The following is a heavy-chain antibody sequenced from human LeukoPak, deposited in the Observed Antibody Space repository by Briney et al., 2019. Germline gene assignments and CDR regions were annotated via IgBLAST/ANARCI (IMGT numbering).Heavy chain of an antibody. J-gene: IGHJ4*02. Sequence: ASVKVSCKVSGHTFSELSMDWVRQAPGKGLEWVGNFVPEHGETRYAQKFQGRVTMTKDTSTETVYMELSSLKSDDTAIYYCTMKLRFLEWLPAGDYWGQGSLVTVSS. CDR1: GHTFSELS. CDR2: FVPEHGET. V-gene: IGHV1-24*01. D-gene: IGHD3-3*01. CDR3: TMKLRFLEWLPAGDY.